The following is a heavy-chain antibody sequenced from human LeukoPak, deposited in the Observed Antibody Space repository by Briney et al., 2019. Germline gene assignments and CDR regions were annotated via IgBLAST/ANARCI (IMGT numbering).Heavy chain of an antibody. J-gene: IGHJ6*02. Sequence: GGSLRLSCAASGFTFSRYSMHWVRQAPGKGLEWVAVISYDGTNKYYRDSVKGRFTMSRDNSKNTLSLQMTSLRDEDTAVYYCVRDQKQYYYYYYGMDVWGQGTTVTVSS. CDR3: VRDQKQYYYYYYGMDV. D-gene: IGHD4-11*01. V-gene: IGHV3-30-3*01. CDR2: ISYDGTNK. CDR1: GFTFSRYS.